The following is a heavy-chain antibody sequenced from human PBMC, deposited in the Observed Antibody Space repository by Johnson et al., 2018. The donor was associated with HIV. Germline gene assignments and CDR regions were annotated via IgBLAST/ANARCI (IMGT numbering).Heavy chain of an antibody. CDR3: AKDTAMVRSSAAFDI. J-gene: IGHJ3*02. CDR1: GFTFNSYA. V-gene: IGHV3-30*18. D-gene: IGHD5-18*01. CDR2: ISYDGSSN. Sequence: QVQLVESGGGVVQPGRSLRLSCAASGFTFNSYAMHWVRQAPGKGLEWVAVISYDGSSNFHIDSVKGRFTISRDNSENTLYLQMNSLSPEDTAIYYWAKDTAMVRSSAAFDIWGQGTMVTVSS.